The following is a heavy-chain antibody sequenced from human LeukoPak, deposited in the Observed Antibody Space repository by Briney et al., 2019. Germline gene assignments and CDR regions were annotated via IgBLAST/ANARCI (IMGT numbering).Heavy chain of an antibody. CDR1: GGSFSGYY. J-gene: IGHJ4*02. CDR3: ARGRVAGTNY. Sequence: SETLSLTCAIYGGSFSGYYWSWIRQPPGKGLEWIGEINHSGSTNYNPSLKSRVTISVDTSKNQFSLKLSSVTAADTAVYYCARGRVAGTNYWGQGTLVTVSS. V-gene: IGHV4-34*01. CDR2: INHSGST. D-gene: IGHD6-19*01.